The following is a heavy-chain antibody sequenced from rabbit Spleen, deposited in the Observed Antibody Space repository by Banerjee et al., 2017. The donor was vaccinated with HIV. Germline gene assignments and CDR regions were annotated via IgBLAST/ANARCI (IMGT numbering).Heavy chain of an antibody. V-gene: IGHV1S40*01. D-gene: IGHD8-1*01. J-gene: IGHJ6*01. CDR1: GFSFSSSDY. CDR3: ARDSGSSFSSYGMDL. CDR2: IAGSGGNT. Sequence: QSLEESGGDLVKPGASLTLTCTASGFSFSSSDYMCWVRQAPGKGLEWISCIAGSGGNTYYASWAKGRFTISKTSSTTVTLQMTSLTAADTATYFCARDSGSSFSSYGMDLWGPGTLVTVS.